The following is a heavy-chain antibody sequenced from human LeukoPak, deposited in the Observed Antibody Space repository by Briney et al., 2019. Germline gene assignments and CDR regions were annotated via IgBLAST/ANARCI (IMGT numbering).Heavy chain of an antibody. CDR1: GGSLSGYY. D-gene: IGHD2-2*01. V-gene: IGHV4-4*07. CDR3: ARRQGCSSTSCPPDY. CDR2: IYISGNT. Sequence: SETLSLTCTVSGGSLSGYYWNWIRQPAGKGLEWIGRIYISGNTWYKPSLQSRVTMSVDTSKNQFSLKMSSLTAADTAVYYCARRQGCSSTSCPPDYWGQGTLVTVSS. J-gene: IGHJ4*02.